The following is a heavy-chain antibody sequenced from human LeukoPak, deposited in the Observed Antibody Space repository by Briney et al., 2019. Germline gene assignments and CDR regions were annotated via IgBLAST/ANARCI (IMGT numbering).Heavy chain of an antibody. CDR1: GFTFSSYW. D-gene: IGHD3-22*01. J-gene: IGHJ4*02. CDR3: ARLRYYDSSGYQAFDY. V-gene: IGHV3-7*01. Sequence: GGSLRLSCAASGFTFSSYWMSWVRQAPGKGLEWVANIKQDGSEKYYVDSVKGRFTISRDNAKNSLYLQMNSLRAEDTAAYYCARLRYYDSSGYQAFDYWGQGTLVTVSS. CDR2: IKQDGSEK.